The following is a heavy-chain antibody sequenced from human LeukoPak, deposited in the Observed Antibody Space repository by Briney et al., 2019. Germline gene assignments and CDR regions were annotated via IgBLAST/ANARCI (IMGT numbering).Heavy chain of an antibody. CDR2: IYYSGST. V-gene: IGHV4-39*01. D-gene: IGHD1-26*01. CDR3: ARHWVGGDY. J-gene: IGHJ4*02. CDR1: GDSISNLNYY. Sequence: PSETLSLTCTVSGDSISNLNYYWSWIRQPAGKGLEWIGSIYYSGSTYYNPSLKSRVTISVDTSKNQFSLKLSSVTAADTAVYYCARHWVGGDYWGQGTLVTVSS.